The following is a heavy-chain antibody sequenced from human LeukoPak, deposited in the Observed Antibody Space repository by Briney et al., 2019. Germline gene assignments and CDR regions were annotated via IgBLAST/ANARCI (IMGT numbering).Heavy chain of an antibody. D-gene: IGHD3-3*01. CDR2: IIPIFGTA. V-gene: IGHV1-69*13. CDR3: ARGNGRITIFGEWLLVAFDI. J-gene: IGHJ3*02. CDR1: GGTFSSYA. Sequence: SVKVSCKAPGGTFSSYAISWVRQAPGQGLEWMGGIIPIFGTANYAQKFQGRVTITADESTSTAYMELSSLRSEDTAVYYCARGNGRITIFGEWLLVAFDIWGQGTMVTVSS.